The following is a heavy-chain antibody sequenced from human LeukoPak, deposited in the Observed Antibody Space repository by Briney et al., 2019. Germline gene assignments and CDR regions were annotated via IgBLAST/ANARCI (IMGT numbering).Heavy chain of an antibody. CDR1: GFTFSSYA. CDR3: AKGPDYDFWSGYYSVFDY. J-gene: IGHJ4*02. CDR2: ISGSGGST. Sequence: GGSLRLSCAASGFTFSSYAMSWVRQAPGKGLEWVSAISGSGGSTYYADSVKGRFTISRDNSKNTLYLQMNSLRAEDTAVYYCAKGPDYDFWSGYYSVFDYWGQGTLVTVSS. V-gene: IGHV3-23*01. D-gene: IGHD3-3*01.